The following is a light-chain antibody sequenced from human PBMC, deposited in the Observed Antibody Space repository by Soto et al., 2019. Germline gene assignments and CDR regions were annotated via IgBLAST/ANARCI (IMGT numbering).Light chain of an antibody. Sequence: DIQMTQSPSTLSGSVGDRVTITCRASQTISSWLAWYQQKPGQAPKLLIYKASTLKSGVPSRFSGSGSGTGCTITISSLQPYYVATYYCQHYNSYSEAFGQGTKVELK. V-gene: IGKV1-5*03. CDR1: QTISSW. CDR3: QHYNSYSEA. CDR2: KAS. J-gene: IGKJ1*01.